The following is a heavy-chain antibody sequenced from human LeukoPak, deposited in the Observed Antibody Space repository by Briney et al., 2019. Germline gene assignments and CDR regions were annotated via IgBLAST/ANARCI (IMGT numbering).Heavy chain of an antibody. Sequence: SETLSLTCTVSGGSVSSGSYYWSWIRQPPGKGLEWIGYIYYSGSTYYNPSLKSRVTISVDTSKNQFSLKLSSVTAADTAVYYCASYYDSSGYRANYFDYWGQGTLVTVSS. CDR2: IYYSGST. J-gene: IGHJ4*02. D-gene: IGHD3-22*01. CDR3: ASYYDSSGYRANYFDY. CDR1: GGSVSSGSYY. V-gene: IGHV4-61*01.